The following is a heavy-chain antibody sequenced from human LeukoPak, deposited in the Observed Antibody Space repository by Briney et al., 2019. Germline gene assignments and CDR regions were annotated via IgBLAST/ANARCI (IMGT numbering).Heavy chain of an antibody. J-gene: IGHJ6*03. CDR3: ARDATVTTYYYYYYYMDV. D-gene: IGHD4-11*01. CDR1: GFTFSSYG. V-gene: IGHV3-33*01. Sequence: GGSLRLSCAASGFTFSSYGMHWVRQAPGKGLEWVAVIWYDGSNKYYADSVKGRFTISRDNSKNTLYLQMNSLRAEDTAVYYCARDATVTTYYYYYYYMDVWGKGTTVTVSS. CDR2: IWYDGSNK.